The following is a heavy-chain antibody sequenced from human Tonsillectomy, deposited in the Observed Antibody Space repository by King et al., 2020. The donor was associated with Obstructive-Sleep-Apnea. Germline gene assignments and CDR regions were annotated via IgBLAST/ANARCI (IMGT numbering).Heavy chain of an antibody. V-gene: IGHV3-11*01. CDR2: ISSSGSTI. Sequence: VQLVESGGGLVKPGGSLRLSCAASRFTFSDYYMSWIRQAPGKGLKWVSYISSSGSTIYYADSVKGRFTISRDNAKNSLFLQMNSLRAVYTAGYYCARAKSPVVLGAFDIWGQGIMVTVSS. CDR1: RFTFSDYY. J-gene: IGHJ3*02. CDR3: ARAKSPVVLGAFDI. D-gene: IGHD4-23*01.